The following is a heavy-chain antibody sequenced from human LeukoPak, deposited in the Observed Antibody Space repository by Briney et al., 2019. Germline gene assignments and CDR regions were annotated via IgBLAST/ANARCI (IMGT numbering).Heavy chain of an antibody. D-gene: IGHD3-22*01. CDR1: GYSFTSYW. CDR2: IYPGDSDT. Sequence: GESLQISCKGSGYSFTSYWIGWVRQMPGKGLEWMGTIYPGDSDTRYSPSFQGQVTISADKSISTAYLQWSSLKASDTAMYYCARRRIYYDSSGTLFDYWGQGTLVTVSS. J-gene: IGHJ4*02. CDR3: ARRRIYYDSSGTLFDY. V-gene: IGHV5-51*01.